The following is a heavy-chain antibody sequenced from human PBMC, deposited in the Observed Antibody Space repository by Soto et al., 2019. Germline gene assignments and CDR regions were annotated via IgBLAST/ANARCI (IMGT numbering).Heavy chain of an antibody. CDR2: ISYDGSNK. Sequence: GGSLRLSCAASGFTFSSYGMHWVRQAPGKGLEWVAVISYDGSNKYYADSVKGRFTISRDNSKSTLYLQMNSLRAEDTAVYYCAKWGRWYYYDSSGLSFDYWGQGTLVTVSS. J-gene: IGHJ4*02. CDR1: GFTFSSYG. CDR3: AKWGRWYYYDSSGLSFDY. V-gene: IGHV3-30*18. D-gene: IGHD3-22*01.